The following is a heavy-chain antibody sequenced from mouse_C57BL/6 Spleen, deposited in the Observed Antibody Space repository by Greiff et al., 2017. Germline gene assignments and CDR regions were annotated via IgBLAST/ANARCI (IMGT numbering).Heavy chain of an antibody. J-gene: IGHJ2*01. CDR2: ISDGGSYT. CDR1: GFTFSSYA. D-gene: IGHD1-1*01. Sequence: EVHLVESGGGLVKPGGSLKLSCAASGFTFSSYAMSWVRQTPEKRLEWVATISDGGSYTYYPDNVKGRFTISRDNAKNNLYLQMSHLKSEDTAMYYCARDSHYYGSRGDYWGQGTTLTVSS. CDR3: ARDSHYYGSRGDY. V-gene: IGHV5-4*01.